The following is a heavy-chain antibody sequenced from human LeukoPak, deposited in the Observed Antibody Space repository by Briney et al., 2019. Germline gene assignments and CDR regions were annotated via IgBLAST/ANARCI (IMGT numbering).Heavy chain of an antibody. CDR2: INPSGGST. Sequence: ASVKVSCKASGYTFTSYYMHWVRQAPGQGLEWMGIINPSGGSTSYAQKFQGRVTMTRDTSTSTAYMELSSLRSEDTAVYFCVTNSGSLAFDYWGQGTLVTVSS. V-gene: IGHV1-46*01. CDR1: GYTFTSYY. D-gene: IGHD3-10*01. CDR3: VTNSGSLAFDY. J-gene: IGHJ4*02.